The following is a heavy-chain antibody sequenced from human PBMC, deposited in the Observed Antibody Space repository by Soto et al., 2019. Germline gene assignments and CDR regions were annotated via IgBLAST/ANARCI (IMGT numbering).Heavy chain of an antibody. J-gene: IGHJ5*02. CDR3: AREGGDLNWFDP. CDR2: ISSSSSTI. Sequence: EVQLVESGGGLVQPGGSLRLSCAASGLTFSSYSMNWVRQAPGKGLEWVSYISSSSSTIYYADSVNGRFTISRDNAKNSLYLQMNSLRAEDTAVYYCAREGGDLNWFDPLGQGTLVTVSS. D-gene: IGHD4-17*01. CDR1: GLTFSSYS. V-gene: IGHV3-48*01.